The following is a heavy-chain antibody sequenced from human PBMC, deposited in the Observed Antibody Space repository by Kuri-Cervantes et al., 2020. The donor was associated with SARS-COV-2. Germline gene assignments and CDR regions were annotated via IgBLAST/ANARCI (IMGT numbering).Heavy chain of an antibody. CDR3: ARVEVAGMSYGMDV. V-gene: IGHV3-66*02. J-gene: IGHJ6*02. CDR1: GFTVSSNY. D-gene: IGHD6-19*01. Sequence: GGSLRLSCAASGFTVSSNYMSWVRQAPGKGLEWVSVIYSGGSTYYADSVEGRFTISRDNSKNTLYLQMNSLRAEDTAVYYCARVEVAGMSYGMDVWGQGTTVTVSS. CDR2: IYSGGST.